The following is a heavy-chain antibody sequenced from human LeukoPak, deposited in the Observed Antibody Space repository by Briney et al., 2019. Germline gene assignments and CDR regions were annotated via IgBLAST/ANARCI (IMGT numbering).Heavy chain of an antibody. CDR3: ARTLRGYSYGLFDY. D-gene: IGHD5-18*01. CDR1: GGSISSGGYY. J-gene: IGHJ4*02. CDR2: IYYSGST. V-gene: IGHV4-31*03. Sequence: SETLSLTCTVTGGSISSGGYYWSWIRQRPGKGLEWIGYIYYSGSTYYNPSLKSRVTISVDTSKNQFSLKLSSVTAADTAVYYCARTLRGYSYGLFDYWGQGTLVTVSS.